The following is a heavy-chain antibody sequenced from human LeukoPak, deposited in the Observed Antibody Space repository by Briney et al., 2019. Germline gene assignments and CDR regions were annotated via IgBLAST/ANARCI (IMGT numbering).Heavy chain of an antibody. D-gene: IGHD4/OR15-4a*01. CDR1: GDSISNYY. CDR2: IYTSGGT. J-gene: IGHJ3*02. Sequence: SETLSLTCTVSGDSISNYYWSWIRQPAGKGLEWIGRIYTSGGTNYNPSLKSRVTMSVDTSKNQFSLKLSSVTAADTAVYYCARAKDNYRGNDAFDIWGQGTMVTVSS. V-gene: IGHV4-4*07. CDR3: ARAKDNYRGNDAFDI.